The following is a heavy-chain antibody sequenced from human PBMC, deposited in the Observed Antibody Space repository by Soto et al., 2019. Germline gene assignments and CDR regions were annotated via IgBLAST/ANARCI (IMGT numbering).Heavy chain of an antibody. CDR2: IYWDDDK. CDR1: GFSLSTSGVG. CDR3: AHKEPRMNHFDY. Sequence: QITLTESGPTLVKPTQTLTLTCTFSGFSLSTSGVGVGWIRQPPGKALEWLAVIYWDDDKRYSPSLTNRLTITKDTANNHVILTMTNIDAVDTATYYCAHKEPRMNHFDYWGQGTPVTVSS. V-gene: IGHV2-5*02. D-gene: IGHD2-8*01. J-gene: IGHJ4*02.